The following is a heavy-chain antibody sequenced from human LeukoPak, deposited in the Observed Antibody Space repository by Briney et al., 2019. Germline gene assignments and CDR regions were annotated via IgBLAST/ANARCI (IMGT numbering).Heavy chain of an antibody. Sequence: PSETLSLTCTVSGGSISSYYWSWIRQPAGKGLEWIVRIYTSGSTNYNPSLKSRVTMSVDTSKNQFSLKLSSVTAADTAVYYCARSLSSGWYEGYYFDYWGQGTLVTVSS. J-gene: IGHJ4*02. CDR1: GGSISSYY. V-gene: IGHV4-4*07. D-gene: IGHD6-19*01. CDR2: IYTSGST. CDR3: ARSLSSGWYEGYYFDY.